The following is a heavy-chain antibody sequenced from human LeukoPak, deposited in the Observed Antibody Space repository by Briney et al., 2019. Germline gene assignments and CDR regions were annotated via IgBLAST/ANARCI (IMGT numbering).Heavy chain of an antibody. CDR2: ISSNGGST. CDR1: GFTFSSYA. Sequence: TGGSLRLSCAASGFTFSSYAMHWVRQAPGKGLEYVSGISSNGGSTYYANSVKGRFTISRDNSKNTLYLQMGSLRGEDMAVYYCARRGSYYGDSMDYWGQGTLVTVSS. D-gene: IGHD1-26*01. CDR3: ARRGSYYGDSMDY. J-gene: IGHJ4*02. V-gene: IGHV3-64*01.